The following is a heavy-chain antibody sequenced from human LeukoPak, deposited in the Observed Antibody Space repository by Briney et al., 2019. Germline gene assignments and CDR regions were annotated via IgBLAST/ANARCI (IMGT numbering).Heavy chain of an antibody. CDR1: GFTLSSYA. J-gene: IGHJ4*02. CDR2: ISDSGNT. Sequence: GGSLRLSCAASGFTLSSYAMSWVRQAPGKGLEWVSAISDSGNTYHADSVKGRFTISRDNSKNTLYLQMNSLRAEDTAVYYCAKVDIVATIASLYYWGQGTLVTVSS. CDR3: AKVDIVATIASLYY. V-gene: IGHV3-23*01. D-gene: IGHD5-12*01.